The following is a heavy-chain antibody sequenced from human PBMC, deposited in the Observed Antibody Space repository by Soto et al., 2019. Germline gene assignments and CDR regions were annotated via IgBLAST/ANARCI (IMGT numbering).Heavy chain of an antibody. D-gene: IGHD6-19*01. Sequence: QVQLVQSGAEVKKPGSSVKVSCKAYGAIFSSHTLSWVRQAPGQGLEWMGRIIPVIAIINYAQKFQDRATITADKSTNTAYMELSNWRREDTAVYFCACLMGNSAGWVDYWGQGTLVTVSS. V-gene: IGHV1-69*02. CDR3: ACLMGNSAGWVDY. J-gene: IGHJ4*02. CDR2: IIPVIAII. CDR1: GAIFSSHT.